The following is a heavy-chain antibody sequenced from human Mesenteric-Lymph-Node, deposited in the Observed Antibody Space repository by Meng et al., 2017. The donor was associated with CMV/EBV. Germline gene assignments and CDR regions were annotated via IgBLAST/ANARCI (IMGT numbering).Heavy chain of an antibody. Sequence: ETLSLTCTVSDGSISSSSYYWGWIRQAPGKGLEWVSLISVSVSGGSTYYADSVRGRFTSSRDNSKNTLYLQMNSLRAEDTAVYYCARDSQEGAPVLLWFGELPHYYYYGMDVWGQGTTVTVSS. J-gene: IGHJ6*02. V-gene: IGHV3-53*01. CDR3: ARDSQEGAPVLLWFGELPHYYYYGMDV. CDR1: DGSISSSSYY. D-gene: IGHD3-10*01. CDR2: ISVSVSGGST.